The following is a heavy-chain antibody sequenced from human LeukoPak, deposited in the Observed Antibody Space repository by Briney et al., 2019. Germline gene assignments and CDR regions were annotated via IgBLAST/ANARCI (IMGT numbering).Heavy chain of an antibody. V-gene: IGHV4-4*08. Sequence: SETLSLTCTVSGGSLSSYYWSWIRQPPGKGLEWIGRVSTSGSTDYNPSLKSRVTISVDMSKNQFSLKLSSVTAADTAVYYCAMGGGLGIVDYWGQGTLVTVSS. J-gene: IGHJ4*02. CDR1: GGSLSSYY. CDR2: VSTSGST. CDR3: AMGGGLGIVDY. D-gene: IGHD7-27*01.